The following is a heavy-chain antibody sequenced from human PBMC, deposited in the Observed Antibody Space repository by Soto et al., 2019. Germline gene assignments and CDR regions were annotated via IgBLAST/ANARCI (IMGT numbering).Heavy chain of an antibody. CDR2: INAGNGNT. D-gene: IGHD3-10*01. CDR3: ARGGLVWFGDPSPFDY. J-gene: IGHJ4*02. CDR1: GYTFTSYA. Sequence: QVQLVQSGAEVKKPGASVKVSCKASGYTFTSYAMHWVRQAPGQRLEWMGWINAGNGNTKYSQKFQGRVTITRDTPAGTAYKELSSLRSEDTAVYYCARGGLVWFGDPSPFDYWGQGTLVTVSS. V-gene: IGHV1-3*01.